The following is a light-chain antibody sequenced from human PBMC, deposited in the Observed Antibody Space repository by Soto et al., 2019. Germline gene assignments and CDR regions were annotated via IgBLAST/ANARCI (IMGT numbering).Light chain of an antibody. Sequence: EVVVTQSPATLSLSPGERATLSCRASPSVTSNLAWYQQALGQAPRLLIYDASNRAAGISARFSGSGSGTDFTLTISSLEPEDFAVYYCQQRSNWPWTFGQGTKVDI. CDR1: PSVTSN. CDR2: DAS. J-gene: IGKJ1*01. CDR3: QQRSNWPWT. V-gene: IGKV3-11*01.